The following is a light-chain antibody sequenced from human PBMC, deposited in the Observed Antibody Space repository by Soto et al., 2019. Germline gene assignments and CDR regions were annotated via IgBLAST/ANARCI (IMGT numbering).Light chain of an antibody. V-gene: IGKV3-20*01. Sequence: EIVLTQSPGTLSLSPGDRATLSCRASQSVSSSYLAWYQQKPGQAPMLLISGASSRATGIPDRFSGSGSGTDFPLTISRLEPEDVAVYYCQHYGSSPTFGGGTKVEIK. CDR1: QSVSSSY. J-gene: IGKJ4*01. CDR2: GAS. CDR3: QHYGSSPT.